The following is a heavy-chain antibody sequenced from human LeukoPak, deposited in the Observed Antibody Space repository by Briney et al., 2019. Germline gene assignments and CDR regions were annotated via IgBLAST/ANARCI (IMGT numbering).Heavy chain of an antibody. CDR1: GYTFTSYD. CDR2: MNPNSGNT. D-gene: IGHD3-22*01. CDR3: ARDPTVTMIVDDAFDI. V-gene: IGHV1-8*01. Sequence: AASVKVSCKASGYTFTSYDINWVRQAPGQGLEWMGWMNPNSGNTVYAQKFQGRVTMTRNTSISTAYMELRSLRSDDTAVYYCARDPTVTMIVDDAFDIWGQGTMVTVSS. J-gene: IGHJ3*02.